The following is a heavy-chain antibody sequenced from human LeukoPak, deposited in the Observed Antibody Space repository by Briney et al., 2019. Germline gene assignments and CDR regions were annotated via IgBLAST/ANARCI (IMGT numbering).Heavy chain of an antibody. CDR3: ARGPRSSGWYGANWDY. Sequence: ASVKVSCKASGYTFTSYGISWVRQALGQGLEWMGWISAYNGNTSYAQKLQGRVTMTTDTSTSTAYMELRSLRSDDTAVYYCARGPRSSGWYGANWDYWGQGTLVTVSS. CDR2: ISAYNGNT. D-gene: IGHD6-19*01. J-gene: IGHJ4*02. CDR1: GYTFTSYG. V-gene: IGHV1-18*01.